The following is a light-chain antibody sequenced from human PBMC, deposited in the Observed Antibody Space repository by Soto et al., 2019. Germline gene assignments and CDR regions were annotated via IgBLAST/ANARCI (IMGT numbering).Light chain of an antibody. CDR1: QSVSSN. V-gene: IGKV3-15*01. CDR3: QQYNNLSRT. J-gene: IGKJ1*01. Sequence: EIVLTLSPATLSLYPGERATLSCRASQSVSSNLAWYQQKPVQAPRLLIYGASTRATGIPARFSGSGSGTEFTLTIGSLQSEDFTVYYCQQYNNLSRTFGQGTKVDI. CDR2: GAS.